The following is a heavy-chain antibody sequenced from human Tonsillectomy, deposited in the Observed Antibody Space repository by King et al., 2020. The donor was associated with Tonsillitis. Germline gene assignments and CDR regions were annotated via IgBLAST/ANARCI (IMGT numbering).Heavy chain of an antibody. CDR2: IYTSGST. J-gene: IGHJ3*02. D-gene: IGHD3-3*01. CDR3: AREPARITIFGVVSRTDAFDI. CDR1: GGSISSGSYY. V-gene: IGHV4-61*02. Sequence: VQLQESGPGLVKPSQTLSLTCTVSGGSISSGSYYWSWIRQPAGKGLEWIGRIYTSGSTNYNPSLKSRVTMSVDTAKNQFSLKLGSVTAADTAVYYCAREPARITIFGVVSRTDAFDIWGQGTMVTVSS.